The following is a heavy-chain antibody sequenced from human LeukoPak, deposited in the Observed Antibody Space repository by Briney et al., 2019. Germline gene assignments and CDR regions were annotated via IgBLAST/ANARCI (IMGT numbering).Heavy chain of an antibody. Sequence: ASVKVSYKTSGHTFHIYGISWVRQAPGQGLEKMIWISADNTDTKSAQNHQGRVTMSTDTSTSTAYMEWGNLRSDDTAVYYCARGYRWLGRAYWGEGTLVTVSS. D-gene: IGHD3-16*02. CDR1: GHTFHIYG. V-gene: IGHV1-18*01. CDR2: ISADNTDT. CDR3: ARGYRWLGRAY. J-gene: IGHJ4*02.